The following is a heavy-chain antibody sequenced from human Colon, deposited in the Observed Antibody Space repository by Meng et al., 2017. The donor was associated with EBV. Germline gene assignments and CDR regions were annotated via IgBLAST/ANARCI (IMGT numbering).Heavy chain of an antibody. CDR2: IHYSGST. J-gene: IGHJ5*02. CDR3: ARYVFDSSSLYSNWFDP. D-gene: IGHD3-22*01. V-gene: IGHV4-31*03. Sequence: QVQLQEAGPGLVKPSLXLSLTCPVPGGSISTGPSYCGWIRQLPGKGLEWIAYIHYSGSTYYSPSLKSRVTISVDTSKNQLSLKLSSMTAADTAVYYCARYVFDSSSLYSNWFDPWGQGTLVTVSS. CDR1: GGSISTGPSY.